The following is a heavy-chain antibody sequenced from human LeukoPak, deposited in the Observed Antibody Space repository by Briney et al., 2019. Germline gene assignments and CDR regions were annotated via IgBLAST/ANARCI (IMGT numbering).Heavy chain of an antibody. CDR2: INGGGIAI. CDR3: ARGGSPFY. D-gene: IGHD3-10*01. J-gene: IGHJ4*02. Sequence: GESLRLSCAGSGFSFSSHWLHWVRQVPGKGLEWVARINGGGIAINYADSVKCRFTISRDNAKNTVYLQMNSLRVEDTAVFYCARGGSPFYWGRGTPVTVSS. CDR1: GFSFSSHW. V-gene: IGHV3-74*01.